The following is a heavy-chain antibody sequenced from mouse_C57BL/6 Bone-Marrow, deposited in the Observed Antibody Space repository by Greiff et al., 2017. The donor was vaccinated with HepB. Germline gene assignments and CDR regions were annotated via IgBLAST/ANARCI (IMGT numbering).Heavy chain of an antibody. Sequence: QVQLKQSGPGLVAPSQSLSITCTVSGFSLTSYAISWVRQPPGKGLEWLGVIWTGGGTNYNSALKSRLSISKDNSKSQVFLKMNSLQTDDTARYYCARKGGYYYGSSYYYYAMDYWGQGTSVTVSS. CDR3: ARKGGYYYGSSYYYYAMDY. CDR1: GFSLTSYA. J-gene: IGHJ4*01. CDR2: IWTGGGT. D-gene: IGHD1-1*01. V-gene: IGHV2-9-1*01.